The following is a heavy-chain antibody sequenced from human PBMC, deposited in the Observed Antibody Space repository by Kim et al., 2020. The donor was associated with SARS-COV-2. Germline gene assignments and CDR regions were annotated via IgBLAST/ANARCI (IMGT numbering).Heavy chain of an antibody. CDR3: ARIPADSRTYGMDV. Sequence: ASVKVSCKASGYTFTSYGISWVRQAPGQGLEWMGWISAYNGNTNYAQKLQGRVTMTTDTSTTTAYMELRSLRSDDTAMYYCARIPADSRTYGMDVWGQGTTVTVSS. J-gene: IGHJ6*02. CDR2: ISAYNGNT. CDR1: GYTFTSYG. D-gene: IGHD6-13*01. V-gene: IGHV1-18*01.